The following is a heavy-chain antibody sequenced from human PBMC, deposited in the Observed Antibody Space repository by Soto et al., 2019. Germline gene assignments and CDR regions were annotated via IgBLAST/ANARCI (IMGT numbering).Heavy chain of an antibody. J-gene: IGHJ4*02. CDR2: INHSGST. CDR1: GGSFSGYY. Sequence: SETLSLTCAVYGGSFSGYYWSWIRQPPGKGLEWIGEINHSGSTNYNPSLKSRVTISVDTSKNQLSLKLSSVTAADTAVYYCARVGALGSSSCFDYWGQGTLITVSS. D-gene: IGHD6-13*01. CDR3: ARVGALGSSSCFDY. V-gene: IGHV4-34*01.